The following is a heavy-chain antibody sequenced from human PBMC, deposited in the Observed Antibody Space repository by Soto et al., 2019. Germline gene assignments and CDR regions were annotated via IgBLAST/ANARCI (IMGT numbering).Heavy chain of an antibody. CDR3: AHKGGRGAAMDV. V-gene: IGHV2-5*02. J-gene: IGHJ6*02. Sequence: QITLKESGPTLVKPTQTLTLTCTFSGFSLSTSAEGVAWIRQPPGKALEWLALIYWDDDERYSSFLKSRLTIAKDTSKNQVALTMTNMDPVDTATYFCAHKGGRGAAMDVWGQGTTVTVSS. D-gene: IGHD2-15*01. CDR2: IYWDDDE. CDR1: GFSLSTSAEG.